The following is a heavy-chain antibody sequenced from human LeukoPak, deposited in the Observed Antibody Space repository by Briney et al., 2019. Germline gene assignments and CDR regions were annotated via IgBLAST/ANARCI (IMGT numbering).Heavy chain of an antibody. CDR2: MNPNSGNT. CDR1: GYTFTSYD. D-gene: IGHD4-17*01. CDR3: AHLPNGHDDYGDYRLAYYFDY. J-gene: IGHJ4*02. V-gene: IGHV1-8*02. Sequence: GASVKVSCKASGYTFTSYDINWVRQATGQGLEWMGWMNPNSGNTGYAQKFQGRVTMTRNTSISTAYMKLSSLRSEDTAVYYCAHLPNGHDDYGDYRLAYYFDYWGQGTLVTVSS.